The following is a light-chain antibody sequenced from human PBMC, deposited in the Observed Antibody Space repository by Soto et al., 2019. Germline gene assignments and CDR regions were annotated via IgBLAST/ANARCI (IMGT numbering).Light chain of an antibody. CDR2: GIS. CDR3: QQRSHWPPIT. Sequence: EIVLTQSPGTLSLSPGERATLSCRASHTISSSYLAWYQQKPGQAPRLLMYGISRRATGIPDRFSGSGSGTDFTLTISSLEPEDAGIYYCQQRSHWPPITFGQGTRLEIK. CDR1: HTISSSY. V-gene: IGKV3D-20*02. J-gene: IGKJ5*01.